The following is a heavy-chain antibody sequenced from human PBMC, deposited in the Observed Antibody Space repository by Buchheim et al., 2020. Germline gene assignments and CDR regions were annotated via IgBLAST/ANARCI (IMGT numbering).Heavy chain of an antibody. CDR2: INHSGST. CDR3: ARGKGQYGDYYNWFDP. CDR1: GGSISSSSYY. J-gene: IGHJ5*02. V-gene: IGHV4-39*07. Sequence: QLQLQESGPGLVKPSETLSLTCTVSGGSISSSSYYWGWIRQPPGKGLEWIGEINHSGSTNYNPSLKSRVTISVDTSKNQFSLKLSSVTAADTAVYYCARGKGQYGDYYNWFDPWGQGTL. D-gene: IGHD4-17*01.